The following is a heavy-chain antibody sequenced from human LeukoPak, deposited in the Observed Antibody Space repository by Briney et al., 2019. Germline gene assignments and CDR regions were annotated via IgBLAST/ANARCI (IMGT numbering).Heavy chain of an antibody. CDR3: AHIVGATYVFSGYFDY. Sequence: GGSLRLSCEASGFTFSSYAMHWVRQAPGKGLEWVAVISYDGSNKYYADSVKGRFTISRDNSKNTLYLQMNSLRAEDTAVYYCAHIVGATYVFSGYFDYWGQGTLVTVSS. V-gene: IGHV3-30*01. CDR1: GFTFSSYA. D-gene: IGHD1-26*01. CDR2: ISYDGSNK. J-gene: IGHJ4*02.